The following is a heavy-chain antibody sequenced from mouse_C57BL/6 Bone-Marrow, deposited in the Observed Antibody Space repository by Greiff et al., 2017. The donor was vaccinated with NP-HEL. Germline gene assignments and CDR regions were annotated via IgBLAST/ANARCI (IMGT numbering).Heavy chain of an antibody. CDR2: IHPNSGST. CDR1: GYTFTSYW. CDR3: ARTTVVDY. V-gene: IGHV1-64*01. J-gene: IGHJ2*01. D-gene: IGHD1-1*01. Sequence: QVQLKESGAELVKPGASVKLSCKASGYTFTSYWMHWVKQRPGQGLEWIGMIHPNSGSTNYNEKFKSKATLTVDKSSSTAYMQLSSLTSEDSAVYYCARTTVVDYWGQGTTLTVSS.